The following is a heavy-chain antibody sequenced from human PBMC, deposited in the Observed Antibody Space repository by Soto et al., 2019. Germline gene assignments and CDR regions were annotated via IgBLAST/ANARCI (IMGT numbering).Heavy chain of an antibody. CDR3: ARVMSGGYDFNF. J-gene: IGHJ4*02. D-gene: IGHD5-12*01. V-gene: IGHV3-74*01. CDR1: GFTLSSYW. CDR2: SNPDGRTT. Sequence: EVQLEESGGGLVQPGGSLRLSCAASGFTLSSYWMHWVRQAPGKGLVWVSSSNPDGRTTSHADSVDGRFTISRDNAKNTLYLEMNALRVEDTAVYYCARVMSGGYDFNFWGQGTLVTVSS.